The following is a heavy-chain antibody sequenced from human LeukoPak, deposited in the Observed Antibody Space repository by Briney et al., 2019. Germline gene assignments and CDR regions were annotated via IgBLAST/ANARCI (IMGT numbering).Heavy chain of an antibody. V-gene: IGHV3-48*03. CDR1: GLTFSSYE. CDR2: ISSSGSTI. Sequence: GGSLRLSCAASGLTFSSYEMNWVRQAPGKGLEWVSYISSSGSTIYYADSVKGRFTISRDNAKNSLYLQMNSLRAEDTAVYYCARVDGSGSFDAFDIWGQGTMVTVSS. J-gene: IGHJ3*02. D-gene: IGHD3-10*01. CDR3: ARVDGSGSFDAFDI.